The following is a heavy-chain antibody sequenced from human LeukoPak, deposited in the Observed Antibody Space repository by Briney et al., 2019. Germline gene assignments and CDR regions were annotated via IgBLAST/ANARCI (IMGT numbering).Heavy chain of an antibody. D-gene: IGHD1-26*01. J-gene: IGHJ4*02. V-gene: IGHV1-46*01. CDR3: ARDPGSGSYSDY. CDR1: GYTFTSYY. CDR2: INPSGGST. Sequence: ASVKVSCKASGYTFTSYYMHWVRQAPGQGLEGMGIINPSGGSTSYAQKFQGRVTMTRDMSTSTVYMELRSLRSEDTAVYYCARDPGSGSYSDYWGQGTLVTVSS.